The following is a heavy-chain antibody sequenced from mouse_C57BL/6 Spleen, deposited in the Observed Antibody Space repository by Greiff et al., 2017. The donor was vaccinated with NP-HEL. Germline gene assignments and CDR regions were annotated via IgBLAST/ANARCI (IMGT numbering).Heavy chain of an antibody. CDR1: GYTFTDYY. CDR3: AISGYGSSYVGFAY. D-gene: IGHD1-1*01. CDR2: IYPGSGNT. Sequence: VQLQQSGAELVRPGASVKLSCKASGYTFTDYYINWVKQRPGQGLEWIARIYPGSGNTYYNEKFKGKATLTAEKSSSTAYMQLSSLTSEDSAVYFCAISGYGSSYVGFAYWGQGTLVTVSA. J-gene: IGHJ3*01. V-gene: IGHV1-76*01.